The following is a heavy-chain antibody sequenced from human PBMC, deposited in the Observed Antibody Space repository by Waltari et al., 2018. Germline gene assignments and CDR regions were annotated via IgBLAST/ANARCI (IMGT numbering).Heavy chain of an antibody. Sequence: QVQLQESGPGLVKPSETLSLTCAVSGYSISSGYYWGWIRQPPGKGLEWIGSIYHSGSTYYNPSLKSRVTISVDTSKNQFSLKLSSVTAADTAVYYCARQGVGAPFDPWGQGTLVTVSS. CDR3: ARQGVGAPFDP. V-gene: IGHV4-38-2*01. CDR2: IYHSGST. D-gene: IGHD1-26*01. J-gene: IGHJ5*02. CDR1: GYSISSGYY.